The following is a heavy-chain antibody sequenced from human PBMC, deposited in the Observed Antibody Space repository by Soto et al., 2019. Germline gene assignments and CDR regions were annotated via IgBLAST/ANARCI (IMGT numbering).Heavy chain of an antibody. Sequence: PGGSLRLSCAASGFTFSGSSMHWVRQASGKGLEWVGRIKSKTDGGTTDYAAPVKGRFTISRDDSKNTLYLQMNSLKTEDTAVYYCTTDHRSVAGNRTTENYYFDYWGQGTLVTVSS. CDR1: GFTFSGSS. CDR2: IKSKTDGGTT. D-gene: IGHD6-19*01. J-gene: IGHJ4*02. V-gene: IGHV3-15*01. CDR3: TTDHRSVAGNRTTENYYFDY.